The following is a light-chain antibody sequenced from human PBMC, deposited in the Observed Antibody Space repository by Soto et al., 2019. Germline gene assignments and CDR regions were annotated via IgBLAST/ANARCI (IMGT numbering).Light chain of an antibody. J-gene: IGLJ1*01. CDR2: EVS. V-gene: IGLV2-14*01. Sequence: QAVVTQPASVSGSPGQSITISCTGTGSDVGGYKYVSWYQQYPGKAPKLIIFEVSNRPSGVSDRFSGSKSGNTASLTIAGLQAEDEADYYCSSYTSSVTYVFGTGTKLTVL. CDR3: SSYTSSVTYV. CDR1: GSDVGGYKY.